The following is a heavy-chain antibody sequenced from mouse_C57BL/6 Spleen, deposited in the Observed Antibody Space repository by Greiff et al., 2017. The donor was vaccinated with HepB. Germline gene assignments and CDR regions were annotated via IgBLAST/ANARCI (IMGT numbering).Heavy chain of an antibody. V-gene: IGHV14-2*01. CDR2: IDPEDGET. J-gene: IGHJ3*01. Sequence: EVMLVESGAELVKPGASVKLSCTASGFNIKDYYMHWVKQRTEQGLEWIGRIDPEDGETKYAPKFQGKATITADTSSNTAYLQLSSLTSEDTAVYYCAPSYYYGSSLAYWGQGTLVTVSA. CDR3: APSYYYGSSLAY. CDR1: GFNIKDYY. D-gene: IGHD1-1*01.